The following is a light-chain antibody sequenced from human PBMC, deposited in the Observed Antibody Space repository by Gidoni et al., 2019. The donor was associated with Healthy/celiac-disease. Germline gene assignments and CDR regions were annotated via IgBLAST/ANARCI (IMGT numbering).Light chain of an antibody. CDR3: QQYGSSPPLT. Sequence: EIVLTQYPGTLSLSPGERATLSCRASQSVSSSYLAWYQQKPGQAPRLLIYGASSRATGIPDRFSGSGSVTDFTLTISRLEPEDFAVYYCQQYGSSPPLTFXGXTKVEIK. CDR1: QSVSSSY. J-gene: IGKJ4*01. V-gene: IGKV3-20*01. CDR2: GAS.